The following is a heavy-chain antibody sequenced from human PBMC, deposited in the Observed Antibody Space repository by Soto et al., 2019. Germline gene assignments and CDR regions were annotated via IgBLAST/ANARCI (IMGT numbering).Heavy chain of an antibody. J-gene: IGHJ4*02. V-gene: IGHV3-64D*06. CDR2: ISSNGGST. CDR3: VARYCSSATCYQVDY. CDR1: GFTFSSYA. D-gene: IGHD2-2*01. Sequence: GGSLRLSCSASGFTFSSYAIHWIRQAPGKGLEYVSAISSNGGSTYYADSVNGRFTISRDNSKNTVYLQMSSLRTEDTAVYYCVARYCSSATCYQVDYWGQGTLVTVSS.